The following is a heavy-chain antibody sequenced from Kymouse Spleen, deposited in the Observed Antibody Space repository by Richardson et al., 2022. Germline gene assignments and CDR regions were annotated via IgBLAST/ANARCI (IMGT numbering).Heavy chain of an antibody. CDR3: ARGANGYYYGMDV. J-gene: IGHJ6*02. Sequence: EVQLVESGGGLVQPGGSLRLSCAASGFTFSSYWMSWVRQAPGKGLEWVANIKQDGSEKYYVDSVKGRFTISRDNAKNSLYLQMNSLRAEDTAVYYCARGANGYYYGMDVWGQGTTVTVSS. CDR1: GFTFSSYW. V-gene: IGHV3-7*01. D-gene: IGHD2-8*01. CDR2: IKQDGSEK.